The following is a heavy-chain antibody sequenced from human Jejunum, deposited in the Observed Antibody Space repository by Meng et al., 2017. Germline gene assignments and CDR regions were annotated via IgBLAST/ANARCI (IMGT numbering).Heavy chain of an antibody. D-gene: IGHD3-10*01. CDR1: GDSVSSISAA. J-gene: IGHJ3*02. Sequence: SQTLSLTCAISGDSVSSISAAWSWIRQSPSRCLEWLGRTYYRSKVYYEYGTSVKSRVAINPYTSKNQFSLQLNSLTPEGTAVYYCAREPPSLHGGFDIWGEGTMVTVSS. CDR2: TYYRSKVYY. V-gene: IGHV6-1*01. CDR3: AREPPSLHGGFDI.